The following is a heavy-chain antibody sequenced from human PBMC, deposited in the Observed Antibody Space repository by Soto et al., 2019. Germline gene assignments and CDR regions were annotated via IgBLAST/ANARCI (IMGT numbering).Heavy chain of an antibody. CDR1: GFTFSSYS. CDR2: ISSSSSYI. CDR3: ARAGIVGASRGLWFDP. J-gene: IGHJ5*02. V-gene: IGHV3-21*01. D-gene: IGHD1-26*01. Sequence: GGSLRLSCAASGFTFSSYSMNWVRQAPGKGLEWVSSISSSSSYIYYADSVKGRFTISRDNAKNSLYLQMNSLRAEDTAVYYCARAGIVGASRGLWFDPWGQGTLVTVSS.